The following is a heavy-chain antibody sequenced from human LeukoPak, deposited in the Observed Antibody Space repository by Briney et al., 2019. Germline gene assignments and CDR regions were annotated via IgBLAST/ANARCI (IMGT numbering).Heavy chain of an antibody. CDR3: ARGFPLTIFGVAYYFDY. CDR2: ISAYNGNT. J-gene: IGHJ4*02. V-gene: IGHV1-18*01. Sequence: GASVKVSSKASGYTFTSYGISWVRQAPGQGLEWMGWISAYNGNTNYAQKLQGRVTMTTDTSTSTAYMELRSLRSDDTAVYYCARGFPLTIFGVAYYFDYWGQGTLVTVSS. D-gene: IGHD3-3*01. CDR1: GYTFTSYG.